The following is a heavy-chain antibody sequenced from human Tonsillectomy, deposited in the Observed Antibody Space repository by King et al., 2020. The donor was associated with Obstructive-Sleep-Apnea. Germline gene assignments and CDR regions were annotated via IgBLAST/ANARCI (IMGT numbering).Heavy chain of an antibody. CDR1: GFTFSSYW. D-gene: IGHD3-22*01. CDR2: INSDGSSK. CDR3: VRARWYYDSPEPFWD. J-gene: IGHJ4*02. V-gene: IGHV3-74*01. Sequence: VQLVDSGGGLVQPGGSLRLSCAASGFTFSSYWMHWVRQAPGKGLVWVSRINSDGSSKSYADSVKGRFTISRDNAKNTLYLQMNSLRAEDTAVYYCVRARWYYDSPEPFWDWGQGTLVTVSS.